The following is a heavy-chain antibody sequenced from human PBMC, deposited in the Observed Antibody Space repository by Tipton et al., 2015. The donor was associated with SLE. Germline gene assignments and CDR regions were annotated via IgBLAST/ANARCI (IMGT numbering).Heavy chain of an antibody. CDR2: IYSGGST. V-gene: IGHV3-53*04. Sequence: SLRLSCAASGFTVSSNYMSWVRQAPGKGLEWVSVIYSGGSTYYADSVKGRFTISRHNSKNTLYLQMNSLRAEDTAVYYCARAPIPNDSSGSGWFDPWGQGTLVTVSS. CDR3: ARAPIPNDSSGSGWFDP. J-gene: IGHJ5*02. D-gene: IGHD3-22*01. CDR1: GFTVSSNY.